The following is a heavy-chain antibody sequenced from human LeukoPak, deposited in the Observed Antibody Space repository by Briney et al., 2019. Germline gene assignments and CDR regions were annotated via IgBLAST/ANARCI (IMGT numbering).Heavy chain of an antibody. J-gene: IGHJ4*02. V-gene: IGHV4-30-4*08. CDR3: ARDNERDSSGYSGY. D-gene: IGHD3-22*01. CDR2: IYYSGST. Sequence: SETLSLTCTVSGGSISSGDYYWRWIRQPPGKGLEWLGYIYYSGSTYYNPSLKSRVTISVDTSKNQFSLKLSSVTAADTAVYYCARDNERDSSGYSGYWGQGTLVTVSS. CDR1: GGSISSGDYY.